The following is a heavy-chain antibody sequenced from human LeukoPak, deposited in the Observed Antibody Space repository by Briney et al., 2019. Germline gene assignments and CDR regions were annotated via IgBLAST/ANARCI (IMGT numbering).Heavy chain of an antibody. CDR1: GFTFSSYA. J-gene: IGHJ4*02. D-gene: IGHD3-22*01. CDR3: AKGSYYDSSGYYYFDY. CDR2: ISASSSI. V-gene: IGHV3-23*01. Sequence: PGGSLSLSCAASGFTFSSYAMNWVRQAPGKGLEWVSGISASSSIYYADSVKGRFTISRDNSKNTLYLQVNSLRADDTAVYYCAKGSYYDSSGYYYFDYWGQGTLVTVSS.